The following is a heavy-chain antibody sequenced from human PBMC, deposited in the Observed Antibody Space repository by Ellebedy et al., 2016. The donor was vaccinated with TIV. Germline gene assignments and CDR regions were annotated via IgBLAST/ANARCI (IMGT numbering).Heavy chain of an antibody. V-gene: IGHV3-74*01. CDR2: IDTDGSSA. D-gene: IGHD5-12*01. Sequence: GESLKISCAASGFTFSNHWMHWVRHAPGKGPVWVSRIDTDGSSATYADSVKGRFTISRDNAKNTLYLQMNSLRAEDTAVYYCARATIGFDYWGQGTLVTVSS. J-gene: IGHJ4*02. CDR3: ARATIGFDY. CDR1: GFTFSNHW.